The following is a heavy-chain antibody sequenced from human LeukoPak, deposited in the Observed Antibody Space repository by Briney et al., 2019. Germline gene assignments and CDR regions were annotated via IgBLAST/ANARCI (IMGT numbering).Heavy chain of an antibody. CDR2: IYYSGST. V-gene: IGHV4-59*08. J-gene: IGHJ4*02. CDR3: ARLGLPYYYDSSGYPI. Sequence: PSETLSLTCTVSGGSISSYYWSWIRQPPGKELEWIGYIYYSGSTTYNPSLKSRVTISVDTSKNQFSLKLSSVTAADTAVYYCARLGLPYYYDSSGYPIWGQGTLVTVSS. CDR1: GGSISSYY. D-gene: IGHD3-22*01.